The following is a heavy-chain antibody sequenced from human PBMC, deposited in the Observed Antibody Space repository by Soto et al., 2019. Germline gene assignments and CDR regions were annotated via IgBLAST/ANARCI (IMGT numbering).Heavy chain of an antibody. V-gene: IGHV3-23*01. CDR1: GFTFSNYA. J-gene: IGHJ4*02. Sequence: GGSLRLACAASGFTFSNYAMSWVRQAPGKGLEWVSGISVSGGSTYYADSVKGRFTISRDNSKNTLYVQMNSLRVDDTAVYYCAKDAGSVCSGGSCYFQALDSWGQGTLVTVSS. D-gene: IGHD2-15*01. CDR3: AKDAGSVCSGGSCYFQALDS. CDR2: ISVSGGST.